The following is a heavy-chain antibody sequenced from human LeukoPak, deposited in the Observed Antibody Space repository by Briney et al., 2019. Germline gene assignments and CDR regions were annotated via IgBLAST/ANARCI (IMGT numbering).Heavy chain of an antibody. Sequence: ASVKVSCKASGYTFTSYYMHWVRQAPGQGLEWMGIINPSGGSTSYAQKFQGRVTMTRDTSTSTVYMELSSLRSEDTAVYYCARAQEVYYDSSGYYSALPDYWGQGTLVTVSS. J-gene: IGHJ4*02. CDR2: INPSGGST. V-gene: IGHV1-46*01. CDR1: GYTFTSYY. CDR3: ARAQEVYYDSSGYYSALPDY. D-gene: IGHD3-22*01.